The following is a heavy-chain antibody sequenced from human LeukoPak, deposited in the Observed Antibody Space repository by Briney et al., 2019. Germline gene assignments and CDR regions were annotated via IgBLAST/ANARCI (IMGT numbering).Heavy chain of an antibody. D-gene: IGHD3-10*01. V-gene: IGHV3-30-3*01. Sequence: GSSLRLSCAASGFTFSSYAMHWVRQAPGKGLEWVAVISYDGSNKYYADSVKGRFPISRDNCKITLYMQMNSLRVEDTAVYYCARELLGITMVRGSQVFFNWFDPWGQGPLVTVS. J-gene: IGHJ5*02. CDR2: ISYDGSNK. CDR3: ARELLGITMVRGSQVFFNWFDP. CDR1: GFTFSSYA.